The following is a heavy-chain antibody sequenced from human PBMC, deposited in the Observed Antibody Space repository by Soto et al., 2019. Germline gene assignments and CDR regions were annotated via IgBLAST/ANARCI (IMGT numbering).Heavy chain of an antibody. Sequence: SVKVSCKASGGTFSSYAISWVRQAPGQGLEWMGGIIPIFGTANYAQKFQGRVTITADESTSTAYMELSSLRSEDTAVYYCAIYRSYDSSGYYETHDAFDIWGQGTMVTVSS. D-gene: IGHD3-22*01. V-gene: IGHV1-69*13. CDR2: IIPIFGTA. J-gene: IGHJ3*02. CDR3: AIYRSYDSSGYYETHDAFDI. CDR1: GGTFSSYA.